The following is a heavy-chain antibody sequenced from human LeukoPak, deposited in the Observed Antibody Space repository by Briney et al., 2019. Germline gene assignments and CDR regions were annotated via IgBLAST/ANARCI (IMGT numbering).Heavy chain of an antibody. CDR3: ATGPSMMFDY. Sequence: ASVKVCCKTSGYTFTSYGISWVRQAPGQGLEWMGWISAYNGNTNYAQNLQGRVTMTTDTSTSTAYMELRSLRSDDTAVYYCATGPSMMFDYWGQGTLVTVSS. CDR2: ISAYNGNT. D-gene: IGHD3-10*02. CDR1: GYTFTSYG. J-gene: IGHJ4*02. V-gene: IGHV1-18*01.